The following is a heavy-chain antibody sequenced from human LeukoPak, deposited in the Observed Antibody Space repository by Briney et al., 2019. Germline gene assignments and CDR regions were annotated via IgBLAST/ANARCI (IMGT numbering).Heavy chain of an antibody. D-gene: IGHD2-8*01. CDR1: GYTFTGYY. J-gene: IGHJ6*03. CDR2: INPNSGGT. V-gene: IGHV1-2*02. Sequence: GASVKVSCKASGYTFTGYYMHWVRQAPGQGLEWMGWINPNSGGTNYAQKFQGRVTMTRDTSISTAYMELSRLRSDDTAVYYCARDRNGVYYYYCMDVWGKGTTVTVSS. CDR3: ARDRNGVYYYYCMDV.